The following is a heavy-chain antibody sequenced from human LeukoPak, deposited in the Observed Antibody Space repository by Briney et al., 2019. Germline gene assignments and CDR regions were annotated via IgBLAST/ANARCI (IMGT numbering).Heavy chain of an antibody. CDR3: ARTYYDFWSGYNVMYNWFDP. Sequence: PSETLSLTCAVYGGSFSGYYWSWIRQPPGKGLEWIGEINHSGSTNYNPSLTGRVTISVDTSKNQFSLKLSSVTAADTAVYYCARTYYDFWSGYNVMYNWFDPWGQGTLVTVSS. CDR2: INHSGST. V-gene: IGHV4-34*01. D-gene: IGHD3-3*01. CDR1: GGSFSGYY. J-gene: IGHJ5*02.